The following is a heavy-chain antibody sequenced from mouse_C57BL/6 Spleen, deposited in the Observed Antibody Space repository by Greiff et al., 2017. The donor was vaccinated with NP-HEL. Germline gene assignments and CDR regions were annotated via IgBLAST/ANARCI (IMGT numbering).Heavy chain of an antibody. CDR2: INPNYGTT. CDR3: ARGSGEKGAQATLWFAY. CDR1: GYSFTDYN. V-gene: IGHV1-39*01. Sequence: VQLKQSGPELVKPGASVKISCKASGYSFTDYNMNWVKQSNGKSLEWLGVINPNYGTTSYNQKFKGKATLTVDQSSSTAYMQVNSLTTEDSAVDYWARGSGEKGAQATLWFAYWGQGTLVTVSA. D-gene: IGHD3-2*02. J-gene: IGHJ3*01.